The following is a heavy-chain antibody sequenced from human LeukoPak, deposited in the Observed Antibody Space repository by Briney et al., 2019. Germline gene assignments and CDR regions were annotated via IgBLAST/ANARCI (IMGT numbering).Heavy chain of an antibody. Sequence: PSETLSLTCPVYGGSFSGYYWSWIRQPPGKGLEWIGEINHSGSTNYNPSLKSRVTISVDTSKNQFSLKLSSVTAADTAVYYCARLPGAGTFSSDYWGQGTLVTVSS. D-gene: IGHD6-19*01. CDR2: INHSGST. CDR1: GGSFSGYY. CDR3: ARLPGAGTFSSDY. J-gene: IGHJ4*02. V-gene: IGHV4-34*01.